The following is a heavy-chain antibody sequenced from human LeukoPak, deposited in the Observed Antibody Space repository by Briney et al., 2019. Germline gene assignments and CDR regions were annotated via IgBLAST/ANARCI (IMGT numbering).Heavy chain of an antibody. V-gene: IGHV3-21*01. D-gene: IGHD1-7*01. J-gene: IGHJ4*02. CDR2: ISSSSSYI. CDR1: GFTFSSYS. CDR3: ARDGGSITGTTGLFDY. Sequence: PGGSLRLSCAASGFTFSSYSMNWVRQAPGKGLEWVSSISSSSSYIYYADSLKGRFTISRDNAKNSLYLQMNNLRAEDTAVYYCARDGGSITGTTGLFDYWGQGTLVTVSS.